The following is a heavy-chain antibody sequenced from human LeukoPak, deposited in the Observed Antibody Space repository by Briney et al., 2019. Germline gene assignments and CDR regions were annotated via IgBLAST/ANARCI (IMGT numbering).Heavy chain of an antibody. CDR3: ARGYDFWSGYSHTSLDY. Sequence: SETLSLTCTVSGGSISSYYWSWIRQPPGKGLEWIGYIYYSGSTNYNPSLKSRVTISVDTSKNQFSLKLSSVTAADTAVYYCARGYDFWSGYSHTSLDYWGQGTLVTVSS. D-gene: IGHD3-3*01. V-gene: IGHV4-59*01. CDR1: GGSISSYY. CDR2: IYYSGST. J-gene: IGHJ4*02.